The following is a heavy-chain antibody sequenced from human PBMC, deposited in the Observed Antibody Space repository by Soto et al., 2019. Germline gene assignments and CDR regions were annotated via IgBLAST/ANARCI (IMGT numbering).Heavy chain of an antibody. D-gene: IGHD2-15*01. Sequence: PSETLSLTCNSSGGSISTYYWSWIRQSPGKGLEWIGYISCLGNTNYNPSLKSRVTISVDTPKNQFSLKLGSVTSADTAMYYCASEGPGRAPTNIWGPGTMVTVSS. CDR3: ASEGPGRAPTNI. J-gene: IGHJ3*02. CDR2: ISCLGNT. CDR1: GGSISTYY. V-gene: IGHV4-59*01.